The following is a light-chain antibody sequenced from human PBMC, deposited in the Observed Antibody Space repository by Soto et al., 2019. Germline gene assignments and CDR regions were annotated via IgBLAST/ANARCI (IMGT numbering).Light chain of an antibody. Sequence: DIQMTQSPSSLSASVGDRVTVTCRASQSIRTFLNWYQQRPGKAPNLLIYAAINMQSGVPSRSSGNGSGTDFALTISSLQPEDFATYYCQQSYNTPQTFGQGTKVDIK. CDR2: AAI. V-gene: IGKV1-39*01. CDR1: QSIRTF. J-gene: IGKJ1*01. CDR3: QQSYNTPQT.